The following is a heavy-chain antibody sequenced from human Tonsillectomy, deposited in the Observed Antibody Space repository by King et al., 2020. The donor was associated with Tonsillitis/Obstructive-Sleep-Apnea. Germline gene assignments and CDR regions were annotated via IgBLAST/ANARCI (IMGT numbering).Heavy chain of an antibody. CDR2: INHSGST. D-gene: IGHD6-19*01. V-gene: IGHV4-34*01. CDR3: ARSGLGWYVDY. J-gene: IGHJ4*02. CDR1: GGSFSGYY. Sequence: VQLQQWGAGLLKPSETLSLTCAVYGGSFSGYYWSWIRQPSGKGLEWIGEINHSGSTNYNPSLKSRVTISVDTSKNQFSLKLSSVTAADTAVYYCARSGLGWYVDYWGQGTLVTVSS.